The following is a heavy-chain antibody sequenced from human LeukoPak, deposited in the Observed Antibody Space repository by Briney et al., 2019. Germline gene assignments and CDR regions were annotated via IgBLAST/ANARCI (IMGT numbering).Heavy chain of an antibody. V-gene: IGHV3-11*01. CDR3: VRVSGWAYYFDS. Sequence: PGGSLRLSCAASGFTFSDYYMTWIRQAPGKGLEWVSCISSSGDAIYNADSVQGRFTISRDNAENSLYLQMNSLRAEDTALYYCVRVSGWAYYFDSCGQGTLVTVSP. D-gene: IGHD6-19*01. J-gene: IGHJ4*02. CDR1: GFTFSDYY. CDR2: ISSSGDAI.